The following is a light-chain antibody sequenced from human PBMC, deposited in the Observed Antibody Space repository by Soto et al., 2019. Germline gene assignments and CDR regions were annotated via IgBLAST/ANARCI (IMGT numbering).Light chain of an antibody. CDR1: ESVHKW. V-gene: IGKV1-5*01. CDR3: QQYHGSSRT. CDR2: DDS. Sequence: DIQMTQSPPALSASVGDRVTITCRASESVHKWLAWYQQKVGKAPKVLIYDDSTLETGVPSRFSGSGSGTEFALTISSLQPNHSATYVWQQYHGSSRTFAQGTKVEI. J-gene: IGKJ1*01.